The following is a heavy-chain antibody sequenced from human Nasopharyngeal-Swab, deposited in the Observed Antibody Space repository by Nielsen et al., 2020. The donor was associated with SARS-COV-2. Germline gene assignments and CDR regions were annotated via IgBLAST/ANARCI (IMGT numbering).Heavy chain of an antibody. J-gene: IGHJ4*02. D-gene: IGHD3-22*01. CDR1: GFTFSSYS. CDR3: ARVSFDSSGYYSTGPQKY. Sequence: GESLKISCAASGFTFSSYSMNWVRQAPGKGLEWVPSISSSSSYIYYADSVKGRFTISRDNAKNSLYLQMNSLRAEDTAVYYCARVSFDSSGYYSTGPQKYWGQGTLVTVSS. V-gene: IGHV3-21*01. CDR2: ISSSSSYI.